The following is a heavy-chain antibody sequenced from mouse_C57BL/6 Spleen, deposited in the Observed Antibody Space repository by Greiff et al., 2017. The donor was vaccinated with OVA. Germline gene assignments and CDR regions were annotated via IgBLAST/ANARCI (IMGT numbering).Heavy chain of an antibody. V-gene: IGHV1-22*01. CDR1: GYTFTDYN. CDR2: INPNNGGT. D-gene: IGHD1-1*01. CDR3: ARRAYYYGSSPYWYFDV. Sequence: DVQLQESGPELVKPGASVKMSCKASGYTFTDYNMHWVKQSHGKSLEWIGYINPNNGGTSYNQKFKGKATLTVNKSSSTAYMELRSLTSEDSAVYYCARRAYYYGSSPYWYFDVWGTGTTVTVSS. J-gene: IGHJ1*03.